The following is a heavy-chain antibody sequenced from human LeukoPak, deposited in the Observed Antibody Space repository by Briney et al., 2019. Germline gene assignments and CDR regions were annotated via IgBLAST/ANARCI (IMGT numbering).Heavy chain of an antibody. D-gene: IGHD3-22*01. Sequence: SETLSLTCTVSGGSISSYYWSWIRQPPGKGLEWIGYIYYSGSTNYNPSLKSRVTISVDTSKNQFPLKLSSVTAADTAVYYCARGLGALGTMKTYYFDYWGQGTLVTVSS. V-gene: IGHV4-59*12. J-gene: IGHJ4*02. CDR2: IYYSGST. CDR1: GGSISSYY. CDR3: ARGLGALGTMKTYYFDY.